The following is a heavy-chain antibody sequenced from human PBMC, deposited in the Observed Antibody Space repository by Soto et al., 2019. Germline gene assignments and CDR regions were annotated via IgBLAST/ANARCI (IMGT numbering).Heavy chain of an antibody. J-gene: IGHJ4*02. D-gene: IGHD3-22*01. CDR2: ISGYNGNT. CDR1: GYTFTIYG. CDR3: ARVDYYDSSGYYGY. Sequence: QVQLVQSGAEVQKPGASVKVSCKASGYTFTIYGISWVRQAPGQGLEWMGWISGYNGNTDYAQNLQDRVTLTTDASTSSVYMELRSIRSDDTAVYYCARVDYYDSSGYYGYWGQGTLITVS. V-gene: IGHV1-18*04.